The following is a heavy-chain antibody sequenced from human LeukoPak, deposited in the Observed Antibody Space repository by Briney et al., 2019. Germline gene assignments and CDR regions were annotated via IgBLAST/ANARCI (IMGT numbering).Heavy chain of an antibody. CDR3: ARGGSGISNAFDI. Sequence: SETLSLTCTVSGGSISSHFWTWIRQPAGKGLEWIGRIYSTGSTDYNPSLTSRVTMSVDTSKNQFSLKLRSVTAADTAVYYCARGGSGISNAFDIWGQGTMVTVSS. V-gene: IGHV4-4*07. D-gene: IGHD3-10*01. J-gene: IGHJ3*02. CDR1: GGSISSHF. CDR2: IYSTGST.